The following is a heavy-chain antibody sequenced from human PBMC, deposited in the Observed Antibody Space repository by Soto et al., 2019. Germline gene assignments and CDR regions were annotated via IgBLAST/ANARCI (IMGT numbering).Heavy chain of an antibody. CDR2: ISSSSSTI. Sequence: EVQLVESGGDLVQPGGSLRLSCAASGFTFSRYSMNWVRQAPGKGLEWVSYISSSSSTIYYADSVKGRFTVSRDHAKNSVYLQMNSLGAEDTAVYYCARDRYYSDSSGYYGDYWGQGTLVTVSS. V-gene: IGHV3-48*01. D-gene: IGHD3-22*01. CDR3: ARDRYYSDSSGYYGDY. J-gene: IGHJ4*02. CDR1: GFTFSRYS.